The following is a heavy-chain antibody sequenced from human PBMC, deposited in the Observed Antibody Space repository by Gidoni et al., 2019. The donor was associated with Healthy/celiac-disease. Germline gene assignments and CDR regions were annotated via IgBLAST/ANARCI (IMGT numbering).Heavy chain of an antibody. CDR2: INHSGST. J-gene: IGHJ5*02. Sequence: QVQLQQWGAGLLKPSETLSLTYAVYGGSFSGYYWSWIRQPPGKGLEWIGEINHSGSTNYNPSLKSRVTISVDTSKNQFSLKLSSVTAADTAVYYCAREGRHYYGSGSGLRWIDPWGQGTLVTVSS. V-gene: IGHV4-34*01. CDR1: GGSFSGYY. D-gene: IGHD3-10*01. CDR3: AREGRHYYGSGSGLRWIDP.